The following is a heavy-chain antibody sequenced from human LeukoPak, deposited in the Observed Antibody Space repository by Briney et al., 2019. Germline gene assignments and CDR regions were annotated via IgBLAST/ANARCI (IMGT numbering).Heavy chain of an antibody. CDR3: AKETGYSSSWHFDY. J-gene: IGHJ4*02. V-gene: IGHV3-30*18. Sequence: GRSLRLSCAASGFTFSSYGMHWVRRAPGKGLEWVAVISYDGSNKYYADSVKGRFTISRDNSKNTLYLQMNSLRAEDTAVYYCAKETGYSSSWHFDYWGQGTLVTVSS. D-gene: IGHD6-13*01. CDR2: ISYDGSNK. CDR1: GFTFSSYG.